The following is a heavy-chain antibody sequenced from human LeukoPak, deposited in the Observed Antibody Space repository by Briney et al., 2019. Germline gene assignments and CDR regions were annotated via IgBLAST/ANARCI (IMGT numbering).Heavy chain of an antibody. Sequence: SETLSLTCAVSGGSISSNNWWIWVRQSPEKGLEWIGEIYHDGSTNYNPSLKSRVTISMDKSKNQLSLRLNFVTAADTAVYYCARDRGGYTYSHDYWGQGTLVTVSS. J-gene: IGHJ4*02. D-gene: IGHD5-18*01. CDR3: ARDRGGYTYSHDY. CDR2: IYHDGST. CDR1: GGSISSNNW. V-gene: IGHV4-4*02.